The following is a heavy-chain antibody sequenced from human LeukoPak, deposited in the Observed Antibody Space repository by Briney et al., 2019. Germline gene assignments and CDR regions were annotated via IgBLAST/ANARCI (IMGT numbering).Heavy chain of an antibody. V-gene: IGHV3-20*04. D-gene: IGHD3-22*01. Sequence: PGGSLRLSCAASGFTFDDYGMSWVRQAPGKGLEWVSGINWNGGSTGYADSVKGRFTISRDNSKNTLYLQMNSLRAEDTAVYYCARDDPYYYDSSGYFDYWGQGTLVTVSS. CDR3: ARDDPYYYDSSGYFDY. J-gene: IGHJ4*02. CDR2: INWNGGST. CDR1: GFTFDDYG.